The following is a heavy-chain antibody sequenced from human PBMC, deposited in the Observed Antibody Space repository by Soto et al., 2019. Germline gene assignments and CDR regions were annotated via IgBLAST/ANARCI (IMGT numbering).Heavy chain of an antibody. Sequence: ASVKVSCKASGGTFSSYAISWVRQAPGQGLEWMGGIIPIFGTANYAQKFQGRVTITADESTSTAYMELSSLRSEDTAVYYCARGDIVVVVAVTHYYYGMDVWGQGTTVTVSS. CDR2: IIPIFGTA. D-gene: IGHD2-15*01. V-gene: IGHV1-69*13. J-gene: IGHJ6*02. CDR3: ARGDIVVVVAVTHYYYGMDV. CDR1: GGTFSSYA.